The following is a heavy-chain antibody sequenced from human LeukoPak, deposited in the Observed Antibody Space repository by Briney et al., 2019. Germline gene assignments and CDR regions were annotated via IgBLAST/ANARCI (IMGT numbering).Heavy chain of an antibody. CDR3: AKGIRGYSGYGYYYYMDV. V-gene: IGHV1-2*02. CDR2: INPNSGGT. J-gene: IGHJ6*03. D-gene: IGHD5-12*01. CDR1: GYTFTGYY. Sequence: ASVKVSCKASGYTFTGYYMHWVRQAPGQGLEWMGWINPNSGGTNYAQKFQGRVTMTRDTSISTAYMEPSRLRSDDTAVYYCAKGIRGYSGYGYYYYMDVWGKGTTVTVSS.